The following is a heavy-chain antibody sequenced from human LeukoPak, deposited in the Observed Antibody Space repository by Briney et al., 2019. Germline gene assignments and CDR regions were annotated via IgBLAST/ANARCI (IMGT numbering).Heavy chain of an antibody. V-gene: IGHV1-8*01. D-gene: IGHD6-6*01. CDR1: GYTFTSYD. Sequence: GASVKVSCKASGYTFTSYDINWVRQATGQGLEWMGWMNPNSGNTGYAQKFQGRVTMTRNTSISTAYMELSSLRSEDTAVYYCARGWSIAARRWFDPWGQGALVTVSS. CDR3: ARGWSIAARRWFDP. CDR2: MNPNSGNT. J-gene: IGHJ5*02.